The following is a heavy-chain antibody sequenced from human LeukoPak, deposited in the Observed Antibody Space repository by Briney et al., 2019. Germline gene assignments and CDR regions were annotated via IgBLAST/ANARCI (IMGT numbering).Heavy chain of an antibody. CDR3: ARQHDSYYYYYIDV. J-gene: IGHJ6*03. Sequence: SETLSLTCAVSGYSFSNGYYWVWIRQPPGKGLEWIGSLYHSDNVYYNTALKSRVSMSVDTSKNQFSLKLSFVTAADTAVYYCARQHDSYYYYYIDVWGSGTTVTVSS. CDR1: GYSFSNGYY. CDR2: LYHSDNV. V-gene: IGHV4-38-2*01.